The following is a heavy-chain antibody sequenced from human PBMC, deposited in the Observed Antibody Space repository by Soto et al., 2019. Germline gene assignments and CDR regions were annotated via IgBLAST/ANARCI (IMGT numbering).Heavy chain of an antibody. CDR1: GNTFTNFG. CDR2: ISAYTDDP. J-gene: IGHJ5*02. CDR3: ARVIPGAEAWFDP. V-gene: IGHV1-18*01. D-gene: IGHD2-2*01. Sequence: ASVKVSCKASGNTFTNFGVTWVRQAPGQGLEWMGWISAYTDDPNYAQKFQGRVTMTIDTSTSTAYLDLRSLTSDDTAVYYCARVIPGAEAWFDPCGQGTLLTVSS.